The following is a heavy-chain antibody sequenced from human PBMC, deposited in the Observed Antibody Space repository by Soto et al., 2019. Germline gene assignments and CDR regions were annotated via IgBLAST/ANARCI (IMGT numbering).Heavy chain of an antibody. CDR2: IYYSGST. D-gene: IGHD3-3*01. CDR1: GGSISSGGYY. J-gene: IGHJ4*02. CDR3: ARSFGVVTKFDY. V-gene: IGHV4-31*03. Sequence: SETLSLTCTVSGGSISSGGYYWSWIRQHPGKGLEWIGYIYYSGSTYYNPSLKSRVTISVDTSKNQFSLKLSSVTAADTAVYYCARSFGVVTKFDYRGQVTLVTVSS.